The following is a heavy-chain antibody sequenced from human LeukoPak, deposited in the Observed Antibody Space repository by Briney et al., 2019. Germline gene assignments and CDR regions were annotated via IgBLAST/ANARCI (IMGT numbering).Heavy chain of an antibody. CDR2: ISSSSSTI. Sequence: AGGSLRLSCAASGFTFSSYSMNWVRQAPGKGLEWVSYISSSSSTIYYADSVKGRFTISRDNSKNTLYLQMNSLRAEDMAVYYCARDRAAADPWGQGTLVTVSS. D-gene: IGHD6-13*01. V-gene: IGHV3-48*01. CDR3: ARDRAAADP. J-gene: IGHJ5*02. CDR1: GFTFSSYS.